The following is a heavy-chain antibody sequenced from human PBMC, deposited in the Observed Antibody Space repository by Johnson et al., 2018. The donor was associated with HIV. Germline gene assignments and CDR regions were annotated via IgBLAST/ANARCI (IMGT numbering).Heavy chain of an antibody. CDR3: AREEVVVPGHDAFDI. CDR2: IYSGGST. D-gene: IGHD3-22*01. CDR1: GFTVSSNY. J-gene: IGHJ3*02. V-gene: IGHV3-53*01. Sequence: VQLVESGGGLIQPGGSLRLSCAASGFTVSSNYMSWVRQAPGKGLEWVSVIYSGGSTYYADSVKGRFTISRDNSKNTLYLQMNSLRAEDTAVYYCAREEVVVPGHDAFDIWGQGTMVTVSS.